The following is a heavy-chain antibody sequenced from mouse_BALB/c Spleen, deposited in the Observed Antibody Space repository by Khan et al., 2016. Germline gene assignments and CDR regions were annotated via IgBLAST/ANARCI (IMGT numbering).Heavy chain of an antibody. Sequence: QIQLVQSGPELKKPGETVRISCKASGYTFTNYGMNWVKQAPGKGLKWMGWINTYTGEPTYAADFKGRFAFSLETSASTAYLQIHNLKNEDTATYYCARPDYGSSRGFAYWGQGTLGTVSA. V-gene: IGHV9-3-1*01. CDR1: GYTFTNYG. D-gene: IGHD1-1*01. J-gene: IGHJ3*01. CDR2: INTYTGEP. CDR3: ARPDYGSSRGFAY.